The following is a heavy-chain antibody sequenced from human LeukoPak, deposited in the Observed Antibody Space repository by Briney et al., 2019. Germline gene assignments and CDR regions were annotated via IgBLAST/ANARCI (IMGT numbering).Heavy chain of an antibody. V-gene: IGHV3-30*18. CDR2: ISYDGSNK. D-gene: IGHD3-3*01. CDR1: GFTFSSYG. J-gene: IGHJ4*02. CDR3: ANPHFGVVIPPRGN. Sequence: PGGSLRLSCAASGFTFSSYGMHWVRQAPGKGLEWVAVISYDGSNKYYADSVKGRFTISRDNSKNTLYLQMNSLRAEDTAVYYCANPHFGVVIPPRGNWGQGTLVTVSS.